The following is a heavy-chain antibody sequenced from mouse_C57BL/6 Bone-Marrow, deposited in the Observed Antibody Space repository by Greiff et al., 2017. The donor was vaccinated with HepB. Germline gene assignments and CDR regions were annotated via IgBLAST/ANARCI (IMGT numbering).Heavy chain of an antibody. V-gene: IGHV1-62-2*01. J-gene: IGHJ4*01. D-gene: IGHD2-3*01. Sequence: QVQLKESGAELVKPGASVKLSCKASGYTFTEYTIHCVKQRSGQGLEWIGWFYPGSGSIKYNEKFKDKATLTADKSSSTVYMELSRLTSEDSAVYFCARHEDGYDGNYAMDYWGQGTSVTVSS. CDR2: FYPGSGSI. CDR1: GYTFTEYT. CDR3: ARHEDGYDGNYAMDY.